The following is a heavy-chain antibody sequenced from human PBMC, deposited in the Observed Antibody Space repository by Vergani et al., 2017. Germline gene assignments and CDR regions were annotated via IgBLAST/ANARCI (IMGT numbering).Heavy chain of an antibody. J-gene: IGHJ4*02. D-gene: IGHD1-26*01. CDR1: GFTFSYYS. Sequence: EVQLVESGGGLVKPGGSLRLSCAASGFTFSYYSMNWVRQAPGKGLEWVSSIGGSSTYIYYADSVKGRFTISRDNAKNSLYLHMNSLRAEDTAMYYCARMSRDLLRSYNFDYWGQGTLVTVSS. CDR3: ARMSRDLLRSYNFDY. V-gene: IGHV3-21*01. CDR2: IGGSSTYI.